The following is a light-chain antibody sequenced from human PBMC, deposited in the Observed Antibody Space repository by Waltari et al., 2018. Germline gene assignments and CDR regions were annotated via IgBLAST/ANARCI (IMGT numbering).Light chain of an antibody. CDR1: SANVGKYT. CDR3: AAWDDTLKGRV. Sequence: QSVLTQPPSASGTPGERVTISCSGSSANVGKYTVNWFQRFPGTAPKLLIYSTDQRASGVSDRFSGSKSGTSASLVISGLRSEDEADYHCAAWDDTLKGRVFGGGTKLTVL. V-gene: IGLV1-44*01. CDR2: STD. J-gene: IGLJ3*02.